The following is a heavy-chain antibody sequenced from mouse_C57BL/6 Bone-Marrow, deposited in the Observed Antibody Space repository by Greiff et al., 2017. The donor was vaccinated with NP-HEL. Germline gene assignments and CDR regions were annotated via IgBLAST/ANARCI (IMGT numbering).Heavy chain of an antibody. Sequence: QVQLQQSGAELVRPGASVTLSCKASGYTFTDYEMHWVKQTPVHGLEWIGAIDPETGGTAYNQKFKGKAILTADKSSSTAYMELRSLTSEDSAVYYCTRSLDSYFDYWGQGTTLTVSS. CDR2: IDPETGGT. CDR1: GYTFTDYE. CDR3: TRSLDSYFDY. V-gene: IGHV1-15*01. J-gene: IGHJ2*01. D-gene: IGHD3-2*01.